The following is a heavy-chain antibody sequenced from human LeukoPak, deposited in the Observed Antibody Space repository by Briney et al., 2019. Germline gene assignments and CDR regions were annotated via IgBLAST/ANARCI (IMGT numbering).Heavy chain of an antibody. J-gene: IGHJ4*02. V-gene: IGHV4-4*07. CDR3: ARVLINYGDPRGFDY. CDR1: GGSISSYY. Sequence: SETLSLTCTVSGGSISSYYWSWIRQPAGKGLEWIGRIYTSGSTNYNPSLKSRVTMSVDTSKNQFSLKLSSVTAADTAVYYCARVLINYGDPRGFDYWGQGTLVTVSS. D-gene: IGHD4-17*01. CDR2: IYTSGST.